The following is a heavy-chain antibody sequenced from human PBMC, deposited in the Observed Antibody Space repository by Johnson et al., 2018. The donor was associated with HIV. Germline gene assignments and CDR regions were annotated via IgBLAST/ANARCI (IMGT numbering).Heavy chain of an antibody. CDR3: ARSNWNYGDAFEI. V-gene: IGHV3-11*04. CDR1: GFTVSSNY. J-gene: IGHJ3*02. Sequence: VQLVESGGDLVQPGGSLRLSCAASGFTVSSNYMSWIRQAPGKGLEWISYISTSGSSIYYADSVKGRFTISRDNAKNSLYLQMNSLRAEDTAVYYCARSNWNYGDAFEIWGQGTMVTVSS. CDR2: ISTSGSSI. D-gene: IGHD1-7*01.